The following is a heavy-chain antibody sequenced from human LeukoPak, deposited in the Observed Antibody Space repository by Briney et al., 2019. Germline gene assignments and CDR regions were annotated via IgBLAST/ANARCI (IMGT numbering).Heavy chain of an antibody. D-gene: IGHD3-10*01. J-gene: IGHJ3*02. CDR1: GFTFSSYG. Sequence: GGSLRLSCAASGFTFSSYGMHWVRQAPGKGLEWVAVISYDGSNKYYADSVKGRFTISRDNSKNTLYLQMNSLRAEDTAVYYCAKGVRGVRLGAFDIRGQGTMVTVSS. V-gene: IGHV3-30*18. CDR3: AKGVRGVRLGAFDI. CDR2: ISYDGSNK.